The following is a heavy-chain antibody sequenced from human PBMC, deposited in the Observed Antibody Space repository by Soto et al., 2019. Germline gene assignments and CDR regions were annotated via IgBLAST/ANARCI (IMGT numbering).Heavy chain of an antibody. V-gene: IGHV4-30-2*01. CDR2: IYHSEST. Sequence: LSLTCAVSGGSISSGGYSWSWIRQPPGKGLEWIGYIYHSESTYYTPSLKSRVTISVDRSKNQFSLKLSSVTAADTAVYYCARDDSLVQGAVASGRGYGMDVWGQGTTLTVS. D-gene: IGHD6-13*01. J-gene: IGHJ6*02. CDR1: GGSISSGGYS. CDR3: ARDDSLVQGAVASGRGYGMDV.